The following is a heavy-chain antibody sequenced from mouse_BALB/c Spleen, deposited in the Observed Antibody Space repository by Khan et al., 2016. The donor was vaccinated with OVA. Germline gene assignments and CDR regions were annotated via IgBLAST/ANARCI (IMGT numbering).Heavy chain of an antibody. J-gene: IGHJ4*01. D-gene: IGHD2-12*01. CDR3: ARQTYYRYYIEDF. Sequence: VQLQESGPGLVAPSQSLSITCTISGFSLTNYGVHWVRQPPGKGLEWLVVIWSDGSTTYNSALKSRLSISKDNSKSQVFLKMNSLQTDDTAMYXCARQTYYRYYIEDFWGQGTSVTVSS. V-gene: IGHV2-6-1*01. CDR2: IWSDGST. CDR1: GFSLTNYG.